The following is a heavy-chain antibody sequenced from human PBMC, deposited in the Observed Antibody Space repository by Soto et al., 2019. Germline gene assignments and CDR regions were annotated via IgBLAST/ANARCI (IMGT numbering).Heavy chain of an antibody. J-gene: IGHJ4*02. V-gene: IGHV4-31*03. CDR3: ARVARFPDPFDPSQRFYFDD. CDR2: IYYSGST. CDR1: GGSITSGGYY. Sequence: SETLSLTCTVSGGSITSGGYYWSWIRQHPGKGLEWIGYIYYSGSTYYNPSLKSRVNISLDTSKNQFSLRLPSVTAADTAVYYCARVARFPDPFDPSQRFYFDDWGQGTLVTVSS. D-gene: IGHD3-3*01.